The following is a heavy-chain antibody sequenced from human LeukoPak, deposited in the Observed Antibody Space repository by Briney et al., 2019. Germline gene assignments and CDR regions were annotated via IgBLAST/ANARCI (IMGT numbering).Heavy chain of an antibody. J-gene: IGHJ4*02. CDR1: GLTFGGYA. D-gene: IGHD1-7*01. Sequence: GGSLRLSCTVSGLTFGGYAVNWVRQAPGKGLQWVGFIRSKPSGGTTEYAASVKGRFAISRDDSKSIAYLQMNSLKTEDTAIYYCTRGTPPDYWGPGTLVTVSS. CDR2: IRSKPSGGTT. CDR3: TRGTPPDY. V-gene: IGHV3-49*04.